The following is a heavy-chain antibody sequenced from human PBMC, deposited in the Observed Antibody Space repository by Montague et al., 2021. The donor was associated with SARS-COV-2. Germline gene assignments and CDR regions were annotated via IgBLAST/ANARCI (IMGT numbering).Heavy chain of an antibody. CDR2: INHSGSI. J-gene: IGHJ3*02. Sequence: SETLSLTCAVYGASSSNYYWSWIRQPPGKGLEWIGEINHSGSISYNPSLKSRVTISVDTSKNQFSLKLSSVTAADTAVYYCARVPDYYDSSGYYFDAFDIWGQGTMVTVSS. CDR1: GASSSNYY. CDR3: ARVPDYYDSSGYYFDAFDI. V-gene: IGHV4-34*01. D-gene: IGHD3-22*01.